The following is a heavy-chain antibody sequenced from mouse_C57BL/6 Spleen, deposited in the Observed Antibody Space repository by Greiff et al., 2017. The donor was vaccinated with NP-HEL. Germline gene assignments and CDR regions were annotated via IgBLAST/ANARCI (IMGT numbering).Heavy chain of an antibody. CDR2: IYPGDGDT. CDR1: GYAFSSSW. D-gene: IGHD3-3*01. J-gene: IGHJ2*01. Sequence: QVQLQQSGPELVKPGASVKISCKASGYAFSSSWMNWVKQRPGKGLEWIGRIYPGDGDTNYNGKFKGKATLTADKSSSTAYMQLSSLTSEDSAVYFCARWGGTVRFDYWGQGTTLTVSS. V-gene: IGHV1-82*01. CDR3: ARWGGTVRFDY.